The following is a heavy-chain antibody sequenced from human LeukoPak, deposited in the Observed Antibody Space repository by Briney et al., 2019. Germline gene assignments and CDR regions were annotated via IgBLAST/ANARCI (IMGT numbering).Heavy chain of an antibody. Sequence: SETLSLTXTVSGDSIRSSSYYWGWIRQPPGKGLEWIGSFYYSGSTYYNPSLKSRVTISVDASKNQFSLKLSSVTAADTAVYYCARHSVYESSTYWGQGTLVTVSS. V-gene: IGHV4-39*01. CDR3: ARHSVYESSTY. CDR2: FYYSGST. CDR1: GDSIRSSSYY. D-gene: IGHD3-22*01. J-gene: IGHJ4*02.